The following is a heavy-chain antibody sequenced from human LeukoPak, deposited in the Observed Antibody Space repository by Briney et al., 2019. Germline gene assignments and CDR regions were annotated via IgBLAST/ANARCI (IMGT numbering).Heavy chain of an antibody. CDR3: ASDYYGSGSYRRAPRH. D-gene: IGHD3-10*01. CDR1: GFTFSSYA. J-gene: IGHJ4*02. V-gene: IGHV3-23*01. CDR2: ISGSGGST. Sequence: GGSLRLSCAASGFTFSSYAMSWVRQAPGKGLEWVSAISGSGGSTYYADSVKGRFTISRDNSKNTLYLQMNSLRVEDTAVYYCASDYYGSGSYRRAPRHWGQGTLVTVSS.